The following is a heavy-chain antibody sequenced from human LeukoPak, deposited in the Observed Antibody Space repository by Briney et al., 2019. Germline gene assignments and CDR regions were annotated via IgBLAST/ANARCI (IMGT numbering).Heavy chain of an antibody. Sequence: NPGGSLRLSCAASGFTFSSYSMNWVRQAPGKGLEWVSSISSSSSYIYYADSVKGRFTISRDNAKNSLYLQMNSLRAEDTAVYYCARDRIAAASWFDPWGQGTLVTVSS. CDR3: ARDRIAAASWFDP. V-gene: IGHV3-21*01. D-gene: IGHD6-13*01. CDR2: ISSSSSYI. J-gene: IGHJ5*02. CDR1: GFTFSSYS.